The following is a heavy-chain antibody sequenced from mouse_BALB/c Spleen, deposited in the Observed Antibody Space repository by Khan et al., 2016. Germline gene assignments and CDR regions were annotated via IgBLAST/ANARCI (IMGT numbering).Heavy chain of an antibody. V-gene: IGHV1-54*01. CDR1: GYAFTNYL. CDR2: INPGSGGT. J-gene: IGHJ3*01. CDR3: ARLPAWFAY. Sequence: QVLLQQSGAELVRPGTSVKVSCKASGYAFTNYLIEWVKQRPGQGLEWIGVINPGSGGTNYNEKFKGKATLTADKSSSTAYMQRSSLTSDDSAVYFCARLPAWFAYWGQGTLVTVSA.